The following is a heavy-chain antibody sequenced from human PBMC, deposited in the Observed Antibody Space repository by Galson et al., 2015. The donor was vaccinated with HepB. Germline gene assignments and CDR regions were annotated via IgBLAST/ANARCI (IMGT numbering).Heavy chain of an antibody. CDR1: GFSVSDAY. J-gene: IGHJ3*02. D-gene: IGHD3-10*01. V-gene: IGHV3-11*05. CDR3: ARDKGGYYYGLGSFYTPGLFDI. Sequence: SLRLSCAASGFSVSDAYMSWIRQTPGKGLEWVSYITSGNSHTKYADSVKGRFIISRDNAKSSLDLQMNNLRVDDAAVYFCARDKGGYYYGLGSFYTPGLFDIWGRGAMVTVSS. CDR2: ITSGNSHT.